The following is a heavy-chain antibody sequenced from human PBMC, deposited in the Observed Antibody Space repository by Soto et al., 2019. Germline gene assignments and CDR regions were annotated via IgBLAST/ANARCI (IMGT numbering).Heavy chain of an antibody. V-gene: IGHV6-1*01. D-gene: IGHD6-19*01. CDR2: TYYRSKWYN. CDR3: ARDLPSPLGIAVDGWFDP. J-gene: IGHJ5*02. CDR1: VDIVSSNSAA. Sequence: SQTLSLTCAISVDIVSSNSAAWNWIRQSPSRGLEWLGRTYYRSKWYNDYAVSVKSRITINPDTSKNQFSLQLNSVTPEDTAVYYCARDLPSPLGIAVDGWFDPWGQGTLVTVSS.